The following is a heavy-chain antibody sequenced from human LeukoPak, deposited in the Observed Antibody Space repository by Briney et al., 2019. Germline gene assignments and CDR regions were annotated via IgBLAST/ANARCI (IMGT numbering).Heavy chain of an antibody. V-gene: IGHV1-8*03. CDR3: ARASSGSGWKLELNGAFDI. CDR2: MNPNSGNT. CDR1: GYTFTSYD. Sequence: GASVKVSCKASGYTFTSYDINWVRQATGQGLEWMGWMNPNSGNTGYAQKFQGRVTITRNTSISTAYMELSSLRSEDTAVYYCARASSGSGWKLELNGAFDIWGQGTMVTVSS. D-gene: IGHD6-19*01. J-gene: IGHJ3*02.